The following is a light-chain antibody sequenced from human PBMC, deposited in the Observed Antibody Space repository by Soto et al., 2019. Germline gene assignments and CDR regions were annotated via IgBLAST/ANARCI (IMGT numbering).Light chain of an antibody. V-gene: IGKV3-11*01. CDR3: QHHFDWPLT. CDR1: QSVSGS. J-gene: IGKJ4*01. Sequence: EIVLTQSPATLSLSPGERATLSCRASQSVSGSLGWYQHKPGQAPRLLIFASSNMATGIPARFSGSGSGTDFTLTISSLEPEDSAVYYCQHHFDWPLTFGGGTRVQIK. CDR2: ASS.